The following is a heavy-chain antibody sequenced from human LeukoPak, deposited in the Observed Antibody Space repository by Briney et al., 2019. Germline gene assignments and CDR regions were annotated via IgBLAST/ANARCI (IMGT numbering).Heavy chain of an antibody. J-gene: IGHJ4*02. CDR2: IWYDGSNK. V-gene: IGHV3-33*01. CDR1: GFTFSSYG. Sequence: GRSLRLSCAAAGFTFSSYGMHWVRQAPGKGLEWVALIWYDGSNKYYADSVKGRFTISRDNSKNTLYLQMNSLRAGDTAVYYCASLHYDSSGYLHFDYWGQGTLVTVSS. D-gene: IGHD3-22*01. CDR3: ASLHYDSSGYLHFDY.